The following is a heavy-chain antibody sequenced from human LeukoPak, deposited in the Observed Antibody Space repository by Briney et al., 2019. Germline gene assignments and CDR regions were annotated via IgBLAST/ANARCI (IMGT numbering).Heavy chain of an antibody. D-gene: IGHD5-24*01. Sequence: SETLSLTCTVSGGSISSYYWSWIRQPPGKGLEWIGYIYYSGSTNYNPSLKSRVTISVDTSKNRFSLKLSSVTAADTAVYYSARASRDGYNLYYFDYWGQGTLVTVSS. CDR2: IYYSGST. J-gene: IGHJ4*02. CDR1: GGSISSYY. V-gene: IGHV4-59*01. CDR3: ARASRDGYNLYYFDY.